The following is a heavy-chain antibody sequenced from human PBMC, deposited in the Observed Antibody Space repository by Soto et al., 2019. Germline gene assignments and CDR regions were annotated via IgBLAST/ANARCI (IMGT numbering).Heavy chain of an antibody. D-gene: IGHD3-10*01. CDR3: ARSPTYYYGPYYYYMDV. Sequence: HSETLSLTCTVSGGSISSGGYYWSWIRQHPGKGLEWIGYIYYSGSTYYNPSLKSRVTISVDTSKNQFSLKLSSVTAADTAVYYCARSPTYYYGPYYYYMDVWGKGTTVTVSS. CDR1: GGSISSGGYY. J-gene: IGHJ6*03. V-gene: IGHV4-31*03. CDR2: IYYSGST.